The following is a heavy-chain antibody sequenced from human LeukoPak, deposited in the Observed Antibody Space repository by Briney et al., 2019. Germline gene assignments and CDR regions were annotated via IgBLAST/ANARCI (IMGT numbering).Heavy chain of an antibody. CDR1: GGSISSSSYY. Sequence: SETLSLTCTVSGGSISSSSYYWGWIRQPPGKGLEWIGRIYTSGSTNYNPSLKSRVTMSLDTSKNQFSLKLNSVTAADTAVYYCARDSGNYPYYFDYWGQGTLVTVSS. J-gene: IGHJ4*02. V-gene: IGHV4-39*07. CDR3: ARDSGNYPYYFDY. D-gene: IGHD1-26*01. CDR2: IYTSGST.